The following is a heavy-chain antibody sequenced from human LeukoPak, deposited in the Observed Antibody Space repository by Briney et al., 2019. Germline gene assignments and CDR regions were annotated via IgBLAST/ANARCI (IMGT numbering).Heavy chain of an antibody. CDR1: GGSISSYY. CDR2: IYYSGST. CDR3: AGGWILTGYYPTFDY. Sequence: SETLSLTCTVSGGSISSYYWSWIRQPPGKGLEWIGYIYYSGSTNYNPSLKSRVTISVDTSKNQFSLKLSSVTAADTAVYYCAGGWILTGYYPTFDYWGQGTLVTVSS. V-gene: IGHV4-59*01. J-gene: IGHJ4*02. D-gene: IGHD3-9*01.